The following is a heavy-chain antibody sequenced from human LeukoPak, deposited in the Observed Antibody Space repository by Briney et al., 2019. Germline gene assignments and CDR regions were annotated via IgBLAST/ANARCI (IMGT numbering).Heavy chain of an antibody. J-gene: IGHJ5*02. CDR3: ARARYCSSTSCYRVNWFDP. Sequence: ASVKVSCKASGYTFTSYGISWVRQATGQGLEWMGWMNPNSGNTGYAQKFQGRVTMTRNTSISTAYMELSSLRSEDTAVYCCARARYCSSTSCYRVNWFDPWGQGTLVTVSS. CDR2: MNPNSGNT. V-gene: IGHV1-8*02. D-gene: IGHD2-2*02. CDR1: GYTFTSYG.